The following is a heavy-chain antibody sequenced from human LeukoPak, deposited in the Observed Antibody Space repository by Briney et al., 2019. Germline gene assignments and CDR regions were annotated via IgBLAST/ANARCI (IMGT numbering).Heavy chain of an antibody. V-gene: IGHV3-21*01. CDR2: ISSSSSYI. D-gene: IGHD3-3*02. CDR1: GFTFSSYS. J-gene: IGHJ3*02. Sequence: GGSLRLSCAASGFTFSSYSMNWVRQAPGKGLEWVSSISSSSSYIYYADSVKGRFTISRDNAKNSLYLQMNSLRAEDTAVYYCASISGPRKDACDIWGQGTMVTVSS. CDR3: ASISGPRKDACDI.